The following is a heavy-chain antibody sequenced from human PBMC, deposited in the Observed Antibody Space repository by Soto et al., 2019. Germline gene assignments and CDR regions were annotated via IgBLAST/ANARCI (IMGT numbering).Heavy chain of an antibody. CDR1: GGSISSSSYY. CDR2: IYYSGST. V-gene: IGHV4-39*01. Sequence: PSETLSLTCTVSGGSISSSSYYWGWIRQPPGKGLEWIGSIYYSGSTYYNPSLKSRVTISVDTSKNQFSLKLSSVTAADTAVYYCARQGQLVPYYYYGMDVWSQGTTVTVSS. CDR3: ARQGQLVPYYYYGMDV. D-gene: IGHD6-6*01. J-gene: IGHJ6*02.